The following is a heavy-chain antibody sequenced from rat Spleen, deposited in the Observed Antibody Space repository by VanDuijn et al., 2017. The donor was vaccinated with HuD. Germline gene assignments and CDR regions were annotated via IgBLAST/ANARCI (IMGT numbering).Heavy chain of an antibody. CDR1: GFSLTSYG. V-gene: IGHV2-77*01. CDR2: IWGDGGT. D-gene: IGHD3-1*01. Sequence: QVQMKETGPGLVQTTQTLSVTCTVSGFSLTSYGVHWVRQAPGKGLEWMGIIWGDGGTDYNSAIKSRLSINRDTSKSQVFLKMNSLQTEDTAMYFCVAAPFTYWGQGTLVTVSS. J-gene: IGHJ3*01. CDR3: VAAPFTY.